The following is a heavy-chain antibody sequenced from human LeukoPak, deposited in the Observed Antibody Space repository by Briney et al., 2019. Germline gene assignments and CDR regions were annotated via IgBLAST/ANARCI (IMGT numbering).Heavy chain of an antibody. D-gene: IGHD6-19*01. J-gene: IGHJ4*02. CDR1: GFTFTSYA. V-gene: IGHV1-3*01. CDR3: ARDRKWLVYYFDY. CDR2: INAGNGNT. Sequence: PGGSLRLSCAASGFTFTSYAMHWVRQAPGQRLEWMGWINAGNGNTKYSQKFQGRVTITRDTSASTAYMELSSLRSEDTAVYYCARDRKWLVYYFDYWGQGTLVTVSS.